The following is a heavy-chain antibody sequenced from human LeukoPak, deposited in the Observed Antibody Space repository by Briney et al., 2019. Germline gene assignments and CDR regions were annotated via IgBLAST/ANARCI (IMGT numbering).Heavy chain of an antibody. CDR2: INHSGST. J-gene: IGHJ3*02. V-gene: IGHV4-34*01. Sequence: PSETLSLTCAVYGGSFSGYHWSWIRQPPGKGQEWIGEINHSGSTNYNPSLKSRVTISVDTSKNQFSLKLSSVTAADTAVYYCARQGTDDAFDIWGQGTMVTVSS. CDR1: GGSFSGYH. CDR3: ARQGTDDAFDI.